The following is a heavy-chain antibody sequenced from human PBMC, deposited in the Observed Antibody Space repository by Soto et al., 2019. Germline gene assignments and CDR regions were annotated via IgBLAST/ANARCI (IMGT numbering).Heavy chain of an antibody. CDR2: IRSKANSYAT. V-gene: IGHV3-73*01. J-gene: IGHJ5*02. CDR1: GFTFSGSA. D-gene: IGHD3-3*01. Sequence: GGSLRLSCAASGFTFSGSAMHWVRQASGKGLEWVGRIRSKANSYATAYAASVKGRFTISRDDSKNTAYLQMNSLKTEDTAVYYCTRIDDSSFDPWGQGTLVTVSS. CDR3: TRIDDSSFDP.